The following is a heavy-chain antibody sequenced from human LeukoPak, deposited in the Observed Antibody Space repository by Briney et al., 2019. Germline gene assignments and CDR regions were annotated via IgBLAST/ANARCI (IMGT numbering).Heavy chain of an antibody. J-gene: IGHJ4*02. V-gene: IGHV3-21*01. CDR2: ISSSSSYI. CDR1: GFTFSSYS. Sequence: GGSLRLSCAASGFTFSSYSMNWVRQAPGKGLEWVSSISSSSSYIYYADSVKGRFTISRDNAKNSLYLQMNSLRAEDTAVYYCAKDLAVATYSLDYWGQGTLVTVSS. D-gene: IGHD5-12*01. CDR3: AKDLAVATYSLDY.